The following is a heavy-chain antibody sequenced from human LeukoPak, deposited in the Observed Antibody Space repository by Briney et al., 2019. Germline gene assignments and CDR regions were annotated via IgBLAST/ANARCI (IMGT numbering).Heavy chain of an antibody. J-gene: IGHJ4*02. Sequence: GRSLRLSCAASGFTFSGYEMNWVRRAPGRGLEWVSYISRSGSIIYYADSVKGRFTVSRDDAKNSLYLQMNSLRAEDTAVYYCARDGGLAVASSFDYWGQGTLVTVSS. CDR3: ARDGGLAVASSFDY. V-gene: IGHV3-48*03. D-gene: IGHD6-19*01. CDR1: GFTFSGYE. CDR2: ISRSGSII.